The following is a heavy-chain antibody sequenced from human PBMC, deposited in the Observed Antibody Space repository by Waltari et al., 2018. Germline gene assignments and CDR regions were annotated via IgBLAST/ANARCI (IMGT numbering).Heavy chain of an antibody. CDR2: FYSGGST. Sequence: EVQLVETGGDLIQPGGSLRLSCAASGFTVSSNYMNWVRQAPGKGLEWVSIFYSGGSTFYADSVKGRFTISRDKSKNTLYLQMNSLRAEDTAVYYCATNRPLDIWGQGTMVTVSS. CDR1: GFTVSSNY. V-gene: IGHV3-53*02. CDR3: ATNRPLDI. J-gene: IGHJ3*02.